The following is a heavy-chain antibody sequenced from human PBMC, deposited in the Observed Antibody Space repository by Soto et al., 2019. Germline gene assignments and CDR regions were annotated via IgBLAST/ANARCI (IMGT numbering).Heavy chain of an antibody. V-gene: IGHV3-48*02. Sequence: EAQLVESGGGLVQPGESLRLCCAASGFTFSRSGMNWVRQAPGKGLEWISYISSGSDTTYYADSVRGRFTVSRDNAKDSLCLQMTILRHNDTAMYYWVRGGWLGDAFDIWGHGTMVSVSS. D-gene: IGHD5-12*01. CDR2: ISSGSDTT. J-gene: IGHJ3*02. CDR1: GFTFSRSG. CDR3: VRGGWLGDAFDI.